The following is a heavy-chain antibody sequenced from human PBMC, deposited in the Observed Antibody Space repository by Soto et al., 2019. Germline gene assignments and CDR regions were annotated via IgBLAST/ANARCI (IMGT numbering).Heavy chain of an antibody. V-gene: IGHV4-31*03. CDR3: ARERGSGSDTDYFDY. CDR1: GGSISSGGYY. Sequence: QVQLQESGPGLVKPSQTLSLTCTVSGGSISSGGYYWSWIRQHPGKGLEWIGYIYYSGSTYYNPSLKSRVTISVDTSKNQFSLKLSSVTAADTAVYYFARERGSGSDTDYFDYWGQGTLVTVSS. CDR2: IYYSGST. D-gene: IGHD3-10*01. J-gene: IGHJ4*02.